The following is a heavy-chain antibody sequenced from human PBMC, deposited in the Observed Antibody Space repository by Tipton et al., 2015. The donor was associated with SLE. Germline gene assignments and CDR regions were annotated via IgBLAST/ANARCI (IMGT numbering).Heavy chain of an antibody. J-gene: IGHJ4*02. CDR3: ARVRVFLWFGESIGYYFDS. CDR1: GDSISSSRYY. CDR2: IYYSGSA. Sequence: PGLVKPSETLSLARTVSGDSISSSRYYWGWIRQPPGKGLEWIGHIYYSGSAYYNPSLKSRLTISKDTSKKQFSLKLSSVTAADTAVYFCARVRVFLWFGESIGYYFDSWGQGTLVTVSS. D-gene: IGHD3-10*01. V-gene: IGHV4-39*01.